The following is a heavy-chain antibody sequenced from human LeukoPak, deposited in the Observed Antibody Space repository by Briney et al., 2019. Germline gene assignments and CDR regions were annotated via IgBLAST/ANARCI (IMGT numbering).Heavy chain of an antibody. D-gene: IGHD1-26*01. V-gene: IGHV1-8*03. CDR1: GYTFTSYD. Sequence: ASVTLSCKASGYTFTSYDINWVRQATGQGLEWMGWMNPNSGNTGYAQKFQGRVTITRNTSTSTAYMELSSLRSEDTAVYYCARFEWELLAADYWGQGTLVTVSS. CDR2: MNPNSGNT. J-gene: IGHJ4*02. CDR3: ARFEWELLAADY.